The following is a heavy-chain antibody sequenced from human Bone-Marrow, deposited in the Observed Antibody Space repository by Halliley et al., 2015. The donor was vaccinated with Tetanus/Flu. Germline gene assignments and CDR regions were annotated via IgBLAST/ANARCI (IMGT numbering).Heavy chain of an antibody. CDR2: HSGGT. CDR3: VRDSLFCANGVCYSGNFDS. J-gene: IGHJ4*02. D-gene: IGHD2-8*01. Sequence: HSGGTSSRPSLKGRVTISIDPSKNQFSLRMNSMTAADTAVYYCVRDSLFCANGVCYSGNFDSWGQGILVTVSS. V-gene: IGHV4-34*13.